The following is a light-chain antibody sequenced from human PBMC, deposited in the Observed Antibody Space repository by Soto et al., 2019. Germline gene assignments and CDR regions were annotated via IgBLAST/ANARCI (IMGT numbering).Light chain of an antibody. CDR3: MCYAGGNNWV. Sequence: QSALTQPPSASGSPGQSVTISCTGTSSDVGTHGYVSWYQQHAGKAPKLMIYDVTKRPPGVPDGFSGSKSANTASLTVSGLQAEDEADYYCMCYAGGNNWVFGGGTKLTVL. CDR2: DVT. V-gene: IGLV2-8*01. CDR1: SSDVGTHGY. J-gene: IGLJ3*02.